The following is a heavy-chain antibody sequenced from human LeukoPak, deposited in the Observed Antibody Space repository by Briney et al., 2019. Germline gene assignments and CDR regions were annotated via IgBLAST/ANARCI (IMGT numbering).Heavy chain of an antibody. J-gene: IGHJ4*02. CDR2: IYYSGST. CDR1: GGSISSSSYY. V-gene: IGHV4-61*01. Sequence: SETLSLTCTVSGGSISSSSYYWGWIRQPPGKGLEWIGYIYYSGSTNYNPSLKSRVTISVDTSKNQFSLKLSSVTAADTAVYYCARDGAAMVTGFDYWGQGTLVTVSS. CDR3: ARDGAAMVTGFDY. D-gene: IGHD5-18*01.